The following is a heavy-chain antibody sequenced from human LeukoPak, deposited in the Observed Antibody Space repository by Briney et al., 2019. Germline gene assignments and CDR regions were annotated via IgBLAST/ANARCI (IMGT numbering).Heavy chain of an antibody. Sequence: GGSLRLSCAASGFIFSNYGIHWVRQAPGKGLEWVANIWYDGSNTNYGDSVKGRFTISRDNSKNTLYLQMNSLRAEDTAVYYCAKDPRVYGSGSYYPSWFDPWGQGTLVTVSS. CDR3: AKDPRVYGSGSYYPSWFDP. V-gene: IGHV3-33*06. J-gene: IGHJ5*02. D-gene: IGHD3-10*01. CDR1: GFIFSNYG. CDR2: IWYDGSNT.